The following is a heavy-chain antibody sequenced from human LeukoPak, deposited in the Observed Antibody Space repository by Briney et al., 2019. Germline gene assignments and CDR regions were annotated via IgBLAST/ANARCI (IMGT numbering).Heavy chain of an antibody. D-gene: IGHD3-22*01. CDR2: IYYSGST. V-gene: IGHV4-61*03. J-gene: IGHJ4*02. CDR1: GYSISSGYY. Sequence: PSETLSLTCTVSGYSISSGYYWSWIRQPPGKGLEWIGYIYYSGSTKYNPSLKSRVTISVDTSKNHFSLKLSSVTAADTAVYYCARDYGSGYHDYWGQGTLVTVSS. CDR3: ARDYGSGYHDY.